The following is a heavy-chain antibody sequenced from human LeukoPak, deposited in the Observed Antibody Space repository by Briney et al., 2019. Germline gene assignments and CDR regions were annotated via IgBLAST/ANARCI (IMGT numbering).Heavy chain of an antibody. Sequence: GGSLRLSCGASGFTFSRYWMAWVRQAPGKGLEWVSGISWNGGSTGYADSVKGRFTISRDNAKNSLYLQMNSLRVDDTALYYCARGDSSGWYFDDWGQGTLVTVSS. V-gene: IGHV3-20*04. CDR2: ISWNGGST. D-gene: IGHD6-19*01. CDR3: ARGDSSGWYFDD. J-gene: IGHJ4*02. CDR1: GFTFSRYW.